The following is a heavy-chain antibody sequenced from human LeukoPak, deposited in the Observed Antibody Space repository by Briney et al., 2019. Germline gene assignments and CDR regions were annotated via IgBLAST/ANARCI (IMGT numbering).Heavy chain of an antibody. V-gene: IGHV1-8*01. J-gene: IGHJ4*02. D-gene: IGHD2/OR15-2a*01. CDR1: GYTLTTYD. CDR3: ARGLGDYNTDYFPVSGY. CDR2: MNPDSGDA. Sequence: GASVKVSCKTSGYTLTTYDLTWVRQATGQGLEWLGWMNPDSGDAAYAQKFQGRVTMTSSTSISTAYLELSSLVSEDTAIYYCARGLGDYNTDYFPVSGYWGQGTLVTVSS.